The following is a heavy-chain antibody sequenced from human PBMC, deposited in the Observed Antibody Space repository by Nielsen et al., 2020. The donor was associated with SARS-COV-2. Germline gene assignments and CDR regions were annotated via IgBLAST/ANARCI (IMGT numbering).Heavy chain of an antibody. J-gene: IGHJ2*01. V-gene: IGHV3-23*03. D-gene: IGHD3-3*01. CDR1: GFTFSNYA. CDR3: AKVLLVAREGYFDL. Sequence: GGSLRLSCAASGFTFSNYAMNWVRQAPGKGLEWVSVIYSGGSGIYYADSVKGRFTISRDNYKNTLYLQMNSLRAEDTAVYYCAKVLLVAREGYFDLWGRGTLVTVSS. CDR2: IYSGGSGI.